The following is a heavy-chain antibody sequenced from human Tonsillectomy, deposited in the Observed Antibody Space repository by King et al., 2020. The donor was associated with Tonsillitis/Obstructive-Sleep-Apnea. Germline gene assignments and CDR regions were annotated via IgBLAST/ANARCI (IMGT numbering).Heavy chain of an antibody. D-gene: IGHD2-2*01. Sequence: VQLVESGGGLVQPGESLRLSCATSGFTFSNSAMSWVRQAPETGLEWVSAISGSGGSTYYAESVKGRFTISRDNSKNTLYLDMNTLRAEDTAVYYCAKAPTALPALFGYWGQGTLVTVSS. J-gene: IGHJ4*02. CDR3: AKAPTALPALFGY. CDR1: GFTFSNSA. CDR2: ISGSGGST. V-gene: IGHV3-23*04.